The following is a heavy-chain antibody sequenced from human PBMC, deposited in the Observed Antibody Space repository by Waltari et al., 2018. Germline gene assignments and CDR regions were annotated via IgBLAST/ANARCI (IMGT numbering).Heavy chain of an antibody. V-gene: IGHV1-46*01. Sequence: QVQLVQSGAEVKKPGASVKVSCKASGYTFTSYYMHWVRQAPGQGLEWMGISNPSGGSTSYAKKFQGRGPMTRDTSTSTVYMELSSLRSEEAAVDYCARAVVVPAARGHWFDPWGQGTLVTVSS. CDR1: GYTFTSYY. CDR2: SNPSGGST. CDR3: ARAVVVPAARGHWFDP. D-gene: IGHD2-2*01. J-gene: IGHJ5*02.